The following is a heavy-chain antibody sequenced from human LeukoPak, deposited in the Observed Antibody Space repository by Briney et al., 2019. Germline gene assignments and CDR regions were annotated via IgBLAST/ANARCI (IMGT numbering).Heavy chain of an antibody. CDR3: ARGGGENYDILTGYQEFDY. Sequence: SETLSLTCTVSGGSISSYYWSWIRQPPGKGLEWIGYIYYSGSTNYNPSLKSRVTISVDTSKNQFSLKLSSVTAADTAVYYCARGGGENYDILTGYQEFDYWGQGTLVTVSS. D-gene: IGHD3-9*01. CDR1: GGSISSYY. V-gene: IGHV4-59*01. J-gene: IGHJ4*02. CDR2: IYYSGST.